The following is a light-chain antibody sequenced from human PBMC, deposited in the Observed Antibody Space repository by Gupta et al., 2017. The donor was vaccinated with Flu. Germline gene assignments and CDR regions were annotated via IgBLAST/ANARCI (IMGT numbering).Light chain of an antibody. CDR2: WAS. CDR1: QSVLYSSNNKNY. Sequence: DIVMTQSPDSLAVSLGARATINCKSSQSVLYSSNNKNYLAWYQQKPGQPPKLLIYWASTRESGVPDRFSGRGSGTDFTLTISILQAEDVAVYYCQQYYSTPRTFGQGTKVEIK. J-gene: IGKJ1*01. CDR3: QQYYSTPRT. V-gene: IGKV4-1*01.